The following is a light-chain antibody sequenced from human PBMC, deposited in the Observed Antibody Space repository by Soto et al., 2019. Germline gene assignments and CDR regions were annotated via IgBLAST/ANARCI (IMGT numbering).Light chain of an antibody. J-gene: IGLJ2*01. V-gene: IGLV4-69*01. Sequence: QSVLTQSPSASASLGASVNLTCTRSSGHSSYAIAWHQQRPEKGPRYLMKLNSDGSHSKGDGIPDRFSGSSSGAERYLTIASLQSEDEADYYCQTWVTGIQVFGGGTELTVL. CDR2: LNSDGSH. CDR1: SGHSSYA. CDR3: QTWVTGIQV.